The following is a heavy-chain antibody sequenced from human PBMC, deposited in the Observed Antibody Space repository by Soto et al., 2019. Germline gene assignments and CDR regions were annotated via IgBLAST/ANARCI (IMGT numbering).Heavy chain of an antibody. CDR3: AREGDYRTWFEP. CDR1: GESISTGAFY. V-gene: IGHV4-31*03. CDR2: IFYAGDT. Sequence: SETLSLTCTVSGESISTGAFYWSWIRLQSGKGPEWIGSIFYAGDTYYNPSLKSRVEISLDGSQNQFSLNLRSVTAADTAVYYCAREGDYRTWFEPWGPGTLVTVSS. J-gene: IGHJ5*02. D-gene: IGHD4-17*01.